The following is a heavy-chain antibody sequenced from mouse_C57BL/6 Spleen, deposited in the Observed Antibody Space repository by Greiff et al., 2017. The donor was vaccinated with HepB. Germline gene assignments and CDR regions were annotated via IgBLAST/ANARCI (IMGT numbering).Heavy chain of an antibody. Sequence: EVKLVESGGGLVKPGGSLKLSCAASGFTFSSYTMSWVRQTPEKRLEWVATISGGGGNTYYPDSVKGRFTISRDNAKNTLYLQMSSLRSEDTALYYCARHEDYDSSLGYWGQGTTLTVSS. CDR1: GFTFSSYT. D-gene: IGHD1-1*01. V-gene: IGHV5-9*01. CDR2: ISGGGGNT. J-gene: IGHJ2*01. CDR3: ARHEDYDSSLGY.